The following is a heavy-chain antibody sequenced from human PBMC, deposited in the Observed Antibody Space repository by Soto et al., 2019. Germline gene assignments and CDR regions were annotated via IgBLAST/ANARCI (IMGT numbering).Heavy chain of an antibody. CDR2: ISAYNGNT. Sequence: ASVKVSCKASGYTFTSYGISWVRQAPGQGLEWMGWISAYNGNTNYAQKFQGRVTMTTDTSTSTAYMELRSLRSDDTAVYYCVVAAQPYYFDYWGQGTLVTVAS. D-gene: IGHD2-15*01. J-gene: IGHJ4*02. CDR1: GYTFTSYG. V-gene: IGHV1-18*01. CDR3: VVAAQPYYFDY.